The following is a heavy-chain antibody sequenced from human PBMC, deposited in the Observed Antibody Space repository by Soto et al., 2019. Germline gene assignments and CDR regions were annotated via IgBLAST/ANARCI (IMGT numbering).Heavy chain of an antibody. CDR1: GFTLSTYA. D-gene: IGHD3-16*01. J-gene: IGHJ6*02. CDR2: TSGSGGTT. CDR3: AKEIVWGAKDV. V-gene: IGHV3-23*01. Sequence: EVQLLESGGGLVQPGGSLRLSCAASGFTLSTYAMSWVRQSPGKGLEWVSATSGSGGTTYYADSVKGRFTISRDNFKNTLYLHMNSLRAEDTAVYFCAKEIVWGAKDVLGQGTTVTVSS.